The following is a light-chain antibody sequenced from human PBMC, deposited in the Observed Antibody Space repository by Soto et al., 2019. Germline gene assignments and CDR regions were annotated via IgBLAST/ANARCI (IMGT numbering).Light chain of an antibody. Sequence: DIQMTQSPSSLSASVGDRVTITCRASQSITTYLNWSQQRPGKAPELLIYSASTLQSGVPSRFSGSGSGTDFTLTISSLQPEDFATYYCQQTYTAPWTLGHGTKVEIK. CDR3: QQTYTAPWT. CDR1: QSITTY. J-gene: IGKJ1*01. CDR2: SAS. V-gene: IGKV1-39*01.